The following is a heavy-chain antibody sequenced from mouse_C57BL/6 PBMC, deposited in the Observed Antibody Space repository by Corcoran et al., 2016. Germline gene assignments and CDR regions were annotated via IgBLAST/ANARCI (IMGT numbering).Heavy chain of an antibody. Sequence: EVQLQQSGPELVKPGASVKISCKASGYTFTDYYMNWVKQSHGKSLEWIGDINPNNGGTSYNQKFKGKATLTVDKSSSTAYMELRSLTSEDSAVYYCAISSYGYDAMDYWGQGTSVTVSS. CDR3: AISSYGYDAMDY. J-gene: IGHJ4*01. D-gene: IGHD2-9*01. CDR1: GYTFTDYY. V-gene: IGHV1-26*01. CDR2: INPNNGGT.